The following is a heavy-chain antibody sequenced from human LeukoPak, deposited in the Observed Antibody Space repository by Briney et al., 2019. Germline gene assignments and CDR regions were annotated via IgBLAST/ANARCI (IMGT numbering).Heavy chain of an antibody. CDR1: GSTISSYA. CDR3: AMHCSGGTCYSSFDY. J-gene: IGHJ4*02. V-gene: IGHV3-23*01. D-gene: IGHD2-15*01. Sequence: AGGSLRLSCAASGSTISSYAMSWVRQAPGKGLEWVSSISGSGGNTYYAASVKGRFTISRDNSKNTLYLQMSSLRAEDTAVYYCAMHCSGGTCYSSFDYWGQGTLVTVSS. CDR2: ISGSGGNT.